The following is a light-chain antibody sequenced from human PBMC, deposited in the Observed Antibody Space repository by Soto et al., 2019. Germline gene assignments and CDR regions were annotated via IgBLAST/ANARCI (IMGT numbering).Light chain of an antibody. V-gene: IGLV2-14*01. Sequence: QSALTQPASVSGSPGQSITISCSGATSDIGTYNYVSWYQHHPGKVPKVIIYEVSNRPSGVSNRFSGSKSGNTASLTISGLQGEDEADYYCSSYTSIRGVFGGGTKVTVL. J-gene: IGLJ2*01. CDR3: SSYTSIRGV. CDR2: EVS. CDR1: TSDIGTYNY.